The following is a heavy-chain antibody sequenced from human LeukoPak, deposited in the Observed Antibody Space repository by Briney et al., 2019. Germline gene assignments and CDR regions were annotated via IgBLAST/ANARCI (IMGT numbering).Heavy chain of an antibody. CDR3: LRHHDL. J-gene: IGHJ4*02. Sequence: GGSLRLSCAASGFTFSSYAMNWVRQAPGKGLEWVSAITGSGGGTYYADSVRGRFTISRDNAKNSLYLQMNSLRAADTAVYYCLRHHDLWGQGTLVTVSS. D-gene: IGHD3-3*01. CDR1: GFTFSSYA. V-gene: IGHV3-23*01. CDR2: ITGSGGGT.